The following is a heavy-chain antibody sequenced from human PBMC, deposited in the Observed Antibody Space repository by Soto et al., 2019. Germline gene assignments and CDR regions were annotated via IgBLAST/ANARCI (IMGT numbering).Heavy chain of an antibody. J-gene: IGHJ4*02. CDR1: GFTFSIYA. V-gene: IGHV3-23*01. CDR3: AKDESNSNPLYYFDF. Sequence: PGGSLILSCAASGFTFSIYAMTWVRQAPGKGLEWVSSMSRNGDNTYYADSVKGRFTISRDNSKNTLYLQMNSLRAEDTAIYYCAKDESNSNPLYYFDFWGPGTLVTVSS. D-gene: IGHD3-22*01. CDR2: MSRNGDNT.